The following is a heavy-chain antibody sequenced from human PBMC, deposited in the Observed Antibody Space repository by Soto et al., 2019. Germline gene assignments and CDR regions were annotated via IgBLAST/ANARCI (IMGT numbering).Heavy chain of an antibody. J-gene: IGHJ1*01. V-gene: IGHV1-24*01. CDR3: ATKTLLMDLHW. CDR1: GSTLSEVS. Sequence: QVQLVQSGAEVKKPGASVKVSCKVSGSTLSEVSIHWVRQTPGQGLQWMGGFDAEDGETMYAQKFQGRVTMTEDTSTDTVYMELRNLRSEDTAVYFCATKTLLMDLHWWGQGTLVTVSS. CDR2: FDAEDGET. D-gene: IGHD2-8*01.